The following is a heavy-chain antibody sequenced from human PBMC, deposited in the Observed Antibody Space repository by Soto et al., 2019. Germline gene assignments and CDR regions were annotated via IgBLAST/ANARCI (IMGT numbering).Heavy chain of an antibody. CDR3: VKDDRILGRRYFDL. CDR1: GFTFSSYA. D-gene: IGHD2-15*01. V-gene: IGHV3-23*01. Sequence: LRLSCAASGFTFSSYAMTWVRQAPGKGLEWVSSISFSDGGTYYADSVKGRLTISRDNSKNTLFLQMNSLRVEDTAVYYCVKDDRILGRRYFDLWGRGTLVTVSS. CDR2: ISFSDGGT. J-gene: IGHJ2*01.